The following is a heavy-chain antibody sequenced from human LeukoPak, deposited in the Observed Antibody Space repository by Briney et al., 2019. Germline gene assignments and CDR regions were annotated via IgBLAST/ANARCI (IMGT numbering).Heavy chain of an antibody. J-gene: IGHJ6*03. CDR1: GFTVSSNY. Sequence: GGSLRLSCAASGFTVSSNYMSWVRQAPGKGLEWVSLIYSTGSTYYADSVRGRFTISRDNSKNTLYLQMNSLRAEDTAVYYCARDSSYYYNYMDVWGKGTTVIVSS. CDR3: ARDSSYYYNYMDV. CDR2: IYSTGST. V-gene: IGHV3-53*01.